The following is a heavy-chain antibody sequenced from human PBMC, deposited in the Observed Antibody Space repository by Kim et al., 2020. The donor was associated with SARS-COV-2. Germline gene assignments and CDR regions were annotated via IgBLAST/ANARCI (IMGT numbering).Heavy chain of an antibody. CDR2: INWNAGIL. Sequence: TFKKHGMTWVRQAPGKGLEWVSAINWNAGILAYAGSVKGRFTISRDNVRNSLYLQMNSLRVDDTALYYCARLGPYDSSGYSFDYWGQGILV. CDR3: ARLGPYDSSGYSFDY. D-gene: IGHD3-22*01. CDR1: TFKKHG. J-gene: IGHJ4*02. V-gene: IGHV3-20*03.